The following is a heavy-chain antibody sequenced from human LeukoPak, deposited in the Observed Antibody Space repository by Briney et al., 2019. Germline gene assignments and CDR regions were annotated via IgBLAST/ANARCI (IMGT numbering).Heavy chain of an antibody. D-gene: IGHD2-21*02. Sequence: ASVKVSCKASGYTFTGYYMHWVRQAPGQGLEWMGRINPNSGGTNYAQKFQGRVTMTREKSISTAYMELSRLRSDDTAVYYCAREVAYCGGDCSPQSYYYYYMDVWGKGTTVTVSS. J-gene: IGHJ6*03. CDR1: GYTFTGYY. CDR3: AREVAYCGGDCSPQSYYYYYMDV. CDR2: INPNSGGT. V-gene: IGHV1-2*06.